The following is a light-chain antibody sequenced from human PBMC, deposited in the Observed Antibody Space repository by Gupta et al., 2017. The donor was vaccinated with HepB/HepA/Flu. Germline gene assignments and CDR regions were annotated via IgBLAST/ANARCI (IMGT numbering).Light chain of an antibody. CDR3: QQYHNWPPL. V-gene: IGKV3-15*01. CDR2: ATS. J-gene: IGKJ5*01. Sequence: EIVMPQSPATLSVSPGERATLSCRASQSGSSNSAWYQQKPGQAPRLLIYATSTRATGIPARFSGSGSGTEFTLTISSLQSEDFAVYFCQQYHNWPPLFGQGTRLEIK. CDR1: QSGSSN.